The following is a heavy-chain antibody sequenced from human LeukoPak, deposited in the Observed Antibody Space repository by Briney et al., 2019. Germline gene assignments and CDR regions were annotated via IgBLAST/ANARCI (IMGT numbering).Heavy chain of an antibody. CDR1: GFTFSTYW. D-gene: IGHD2-15*01. V-gene: IGHV3-7*01. Sequence: TGGSLRLSCAASGFTFSTYWMSWVRQAPGKGLEWVANIKQDGSEKYYVDSVKGRFTISRDNAENSLYLQMNSLRAEDTAVYYXXXXXXXXXXSCYIGNFDSWGQGTLVTVSS. CDR2: IKQDGSEK. J-gene: IGHJ4*02. CDR3: XXXXXXXXXSCYIGNFDS.